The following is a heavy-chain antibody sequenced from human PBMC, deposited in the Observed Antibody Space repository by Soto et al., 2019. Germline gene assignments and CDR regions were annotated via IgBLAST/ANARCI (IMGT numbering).Heavy chain of an antibody. CDR2: IYYSGST. CDR3: ARYRKYYDFWSGHYGMDV. V-gene: IGHV4-31*11. D-gene: IGHD3-3*01. CDR1: GGSFSGYY. J-gene: IGHJ6*02. Sequence: SETLSLTCAVYGGSFSGYYWSWIRQHPGKGLEWIGYIYYSGSTYYNPSLKSRVTISVDTSKNQFSLKLSSVTAADTAVYYCARYRKYYDFWSGHYGMDVWGQGTTVTVSS.